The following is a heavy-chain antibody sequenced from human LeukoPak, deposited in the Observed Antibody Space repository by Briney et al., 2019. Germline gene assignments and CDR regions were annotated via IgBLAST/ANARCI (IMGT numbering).Heavy chain of an antibody. CDR3: ARVYRRNWFDP. J-gene: IGHJ5*02. CDR2: ISSSGSTI. CDR1: GLTFSDYY. V-gene: IGHV3-11*01. D-gene: IGHD2-8*01. Sequence: PGGSLRLSCAASGLTFSDYYMSWIRQAPGKGLEWVSYISSSGSTIYYADSVKGRFTTSRDNAKNSLYLQMNSLRAEDTAVYYCARVYRRNWFDPWGQGTLVTVSS.